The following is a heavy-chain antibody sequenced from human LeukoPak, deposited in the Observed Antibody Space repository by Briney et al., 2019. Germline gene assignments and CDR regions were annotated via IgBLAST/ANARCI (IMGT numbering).Heavy chain of an antibody. CDR3: ARPGGRLARSPFVY. CDR2: IHFSGGT. V-gene: IGHV4-39*01. CDR1: GGSFSSGTFY. Sequence: SETLSLTCTFSGGSFSSGTFYWAWIRQPPGKGLEWIVSIHFSGGTYYNPSLKSLATIYVDTSKNQFSLKVTSVTAADTAVYYCARPGGRLARSPFVYWGQGTLVTVSS. D-gene: IGHD6-19*01. J-gene: IGHJ4*02.